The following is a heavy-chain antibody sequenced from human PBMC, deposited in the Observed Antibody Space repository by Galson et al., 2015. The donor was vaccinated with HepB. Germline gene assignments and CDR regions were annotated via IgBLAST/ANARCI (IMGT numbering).Heavy chain of an antibody. J-gene: IGHJ6*02. CDR1: GFTFSSYG. Sequence: SLRLSCAASGFTFSSYGMHWVRQAPGKGLEWVAVISYDGSNKYYADSVKGRFTISRDNSKNTLYLQMNSLRAEDTAVYYCAKDQGGLTVSNFYYYGMDVWGQGTTVTVSS. CDR3: AKDQGGLTVSNFYYYGMDV. CDR2: ISYDGSNK. V-gene: IGHV3-30*18. D-gene: IGHD4-11*01.